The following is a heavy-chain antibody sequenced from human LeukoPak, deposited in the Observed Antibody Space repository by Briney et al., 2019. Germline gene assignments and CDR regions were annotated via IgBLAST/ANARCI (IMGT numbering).Heavy chain of an antibody. D-gene: IGHD3-9*01. V-gene: IGHV4-34*01. CDR2: INHSGST. J-gene: IGHJ6*03. Sequence: SETLSLTCAVYGGSFSGYYWSWIRQPPGKGLEWIGEINHSGSTNYNPSLKSRVTISVDTSKNQFSLKLSSVTAADTAVYYCARAARYFEDYYYYMDVWGKGTTVTVSS. CDR1: GGSFSGYY. CDR3: ARAARYFEDYYYYMDV.